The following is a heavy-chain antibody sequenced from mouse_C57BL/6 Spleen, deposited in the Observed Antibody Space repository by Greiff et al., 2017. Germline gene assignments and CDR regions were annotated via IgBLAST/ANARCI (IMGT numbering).Heavy chain of an antibody. D-gene: IGHD2-14*01. V-gene: IGHV5-6*02. Sequence: EVKLMESGGDLVKPGGSLKLSCAASGFTFSSYGMSWVRQTPDKRLEWVATISSGGSYTYYPDSLKGRFTISRDDAKDTLYLQMSRLKSEDTAMYYCERRGTNHYFDYWGQGTTLTVSS. CDR3: ERRGTNHYFDY. CDR1: GFTFSSYG. J-gene: IGHJ2*01. CDR2: ISSGGSYT.